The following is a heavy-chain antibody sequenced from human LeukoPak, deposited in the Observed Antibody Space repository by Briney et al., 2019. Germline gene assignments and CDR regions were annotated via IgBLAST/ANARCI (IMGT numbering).Heavy chain of an antibody. J-gene: IGHJ4*02. CDR2: ISGSGGST. CDR1: GFTFSSYG. V-gene: IGHV3-23*01. Sequence: GGSLRLSCAASGFTFSSYGLSWVRQAPGKGLEWVSGISGSGGSTYYADSVKGRFTISRDNSKNTLYLQMNSLRAEDTAVYYCAESPMTRVTTGGFDFWGQGTLVTVSS. D-gene: IGHD4-17*01. CDR3: AESPMTRVTTGGFDF.